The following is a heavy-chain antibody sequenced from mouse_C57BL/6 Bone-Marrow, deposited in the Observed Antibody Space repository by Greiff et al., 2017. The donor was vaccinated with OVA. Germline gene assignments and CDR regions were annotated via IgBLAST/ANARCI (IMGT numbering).Heavy chain of an antibody. CDR2: ISDGGSYT. D-gene: IGHD2-2*01. V-gene: IGHV5-4*01. Sequence: EVHLVESGGGLVKPGGSLKLSCAASGFTFSSYAMSWVRQTPEKRLEWVATISDGGSYTYYPDNVKGRFTISRDNAKNNLYLQMSHLKSEDTAMYYCASLYGYDGEYFDYWGQGTTLTVSS. CDR1: GFTFSSYA. CDR3: ASLYGYDGEYFDY. J-gene: IGHJ2*01.